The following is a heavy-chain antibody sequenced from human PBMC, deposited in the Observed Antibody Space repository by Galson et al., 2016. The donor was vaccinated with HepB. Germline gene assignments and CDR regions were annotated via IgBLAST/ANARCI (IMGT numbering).Heavy chain of an antibody. CDR1: GESLSGYF. Sequence: ETLSLTCTVSGESLSGYFWSWIRQPPGKGLEWIGEVNHRGTTNYDPSLESRVTISADTSENQFSLNLSSVTAADTAVYFCARDGFPGFGSFFDYWGHVALVTVSS. D-gene: IGHD3-10*01. J-gene: IGHJ4*01. V-gene: IGHV4-34*01. CDR2: VNHRGTT. CDR3: ARDGFPGFGSFFDY.